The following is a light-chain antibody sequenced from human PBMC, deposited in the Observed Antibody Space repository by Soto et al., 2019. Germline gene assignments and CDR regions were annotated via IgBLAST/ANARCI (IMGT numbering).Light chain of an antibody. CDR2: DVS. J-gene: IGLJ2*01. V-gene: IGLV2-14*03. CDR3: SSYRSSSIPVV. Sequence: QSALTQPASVSGSPGQSITISCTGTSSDVGGYNYVSWYQHHPGKAPKLMIYDVSNRASGVSNRFSGSKSGNTASLTISGLQAEDEAGYYCSSYRSSSIPVVFGGGTRSPS. CDR1: SSDVGGYNY.